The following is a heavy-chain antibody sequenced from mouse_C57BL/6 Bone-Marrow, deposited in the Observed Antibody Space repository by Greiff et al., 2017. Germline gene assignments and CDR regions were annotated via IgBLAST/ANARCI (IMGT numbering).Heavy chain of an antibody. J-gene: IGHJ2*01. CDR2: INPGSGGT. D-gene: IGHD1-1*01. CDR1: GYALTNYL. V-gene: IGHV1-54*01. CDR3: AREGITTVVDY. Sequence: QVHVKQSGAELVRPGTSVKVSCKASGYALTNYLIEWVKQRPGQGLEWIGVINPGSGGTNYNEKFKGKATLTADKSSSTAYMQLSSLTSEDSAVYFCAREGITTVVDYWGQGTTLTVSS.